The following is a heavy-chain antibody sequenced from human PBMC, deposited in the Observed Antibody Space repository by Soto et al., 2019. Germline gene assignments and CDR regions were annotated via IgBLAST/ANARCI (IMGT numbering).Heavy chain of an antibody. D-gene: IGHD3-16*02. CDR2: IKQDGSEK. J-gene: IGHJ4*02. CDR3: ARCDYDYIWGSYRLGPPSYYFDY. Sequence: EVQLVESGGGLVQPGGSLRLSCAASGFTFSSYWMSWVRQAPGKGLEWVANIKQDGSEKYYVDSVKGRFTISRDNAKNSLYLQMNSLRAEDTAVYYCARCDYDYIWGSYRLGPPSYYFDYWGQGTLVTVSS. V-gene: IGHV3-7*01. CDR1: GFTFSSYW.